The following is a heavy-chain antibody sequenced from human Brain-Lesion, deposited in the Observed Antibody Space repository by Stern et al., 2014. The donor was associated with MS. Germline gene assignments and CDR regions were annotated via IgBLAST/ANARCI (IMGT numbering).Heavy chain of an antibody. CDR1: GGPISSHSYY. CDR2: IYASGNT. V-gene: IGHV4-61*02. CDR3: ARDYGDLEFDL. Sequence: VQLVESGPGLVKPSQTLSLTCTVSGGPISSHSYYWSWIRQPAGKGLEWIGRIYASGNTNYTPPLKSRFSISVATSKNQLSLRLSSVTASDTAVYYCARDYGDLEFDLWGQGTLVTVSS. D-gene: IGHD4-17*01. J-gene: IGHJ4*02.